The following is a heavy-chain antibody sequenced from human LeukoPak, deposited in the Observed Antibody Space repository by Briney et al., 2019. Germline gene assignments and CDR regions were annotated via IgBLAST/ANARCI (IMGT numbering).Heavy chain of an antibody. CDR2: ISYDGSNK. CDR1: GFTFSSYG. J-gene: IGHJ4*02. CDR3: AKDHSAGEDYFDY. V-gene: IGHV3-30*18. Sequence: GGSLRLSCAASGFTFSSYGMHWVRQAPGKGLEWVAVISYDGSNKYYADSVKGRFTISRDNSKNTLYLQMNSLRAEDTAFYYCAKDHSAGEDYFDYWGQGTLVTVSS. D-gene: IGHD6-13*01.